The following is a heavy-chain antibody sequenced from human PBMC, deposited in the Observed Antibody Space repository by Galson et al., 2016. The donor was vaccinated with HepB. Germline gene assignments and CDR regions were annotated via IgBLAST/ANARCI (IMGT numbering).Heavy chain of an antibody. CDR1: GYTFTDYY. J-gene: IGHJ6*02. CDR3: ARGGQDLGYYGMDV. V-gene: IGHV1-2*02. D-gene: IGHD6-13*01. Sequence: SVKVSCKASGYTFTDYYIHWVRQAPGQGLEWMGWMSTKTGGTSYAQNFQGRVTTTRNTSITTAYMELGRLRSADTAVYFCARGGQDLGYYGMDVWGQGTTVTVSS. CDR2: MSTKTGGT.